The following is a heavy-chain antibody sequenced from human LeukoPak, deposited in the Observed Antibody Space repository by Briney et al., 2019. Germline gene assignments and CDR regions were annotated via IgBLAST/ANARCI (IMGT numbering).Heavy chain of an antibody. CDR3: AREWRGYSGYDPGRYFDY. CDR2: IYYSGTT. CDR1: GGSLSSYY. J-gene: IGHJ4*02. D-gene: IGHD5-12*01. V-gene: IGHV4-59*01. Sequence: PSETLSLTCTVSGGSLSSYYWSWIRQPPGKGLEWIGYIYYSGTTNYNPSLKSRVTISVDTSKNQFSLKLSSVTAADTAVYYCAREWRGYSGYDPGRYFDYWGQGTLVTVSS.